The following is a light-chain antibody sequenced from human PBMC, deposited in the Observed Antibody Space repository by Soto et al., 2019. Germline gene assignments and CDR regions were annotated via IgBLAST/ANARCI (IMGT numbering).Light chain of an antibody. CDR3: GSWDSSLSAYV. V-gene: IGLV1-51*01. CDR1: SSNNGNNY. CDR2: DNN. J-gene: IGLJ1*01. Sequence: QSVLTQPPSVSAAPGQRVTISCSGSSSNNGNNYVSWYQQLPGTAPKLLIYDNNKRPSGIPDRFSGSKSGTSATLGITGLXSGDEADYYCGSWDSSLSAYVFGTGTKVTLL.